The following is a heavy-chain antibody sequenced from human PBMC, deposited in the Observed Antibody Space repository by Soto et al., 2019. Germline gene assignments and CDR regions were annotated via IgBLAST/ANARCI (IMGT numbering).Heavy chain of an antibody. V-gene: IGHV3-11*06. CDR2: ISSSSSYT. Sequence: GGSLRLSCADSGFTFSDYYMSWIRQAPGKGLEWVSYISSSSSYTNYADSVKGRFTISRDNAKNSLYLQMNSLRAEDTAVYYCASHYYYGMDVWGQGTTVTVS. J-gene: IGHJ6*02. CDR1: GFTFSDYY. CDR3: ASHYYYGMDV.